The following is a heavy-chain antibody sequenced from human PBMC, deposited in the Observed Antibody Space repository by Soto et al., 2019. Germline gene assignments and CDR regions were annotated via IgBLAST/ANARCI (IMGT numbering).Heavy chain of an antibody. Sequence: TLSLTCAVSGGSISSGGYSWSWIRQPPGKGLEWIGYIYHSGSTYYNPSLKSRVTISVDRSKNQFSLKLSSVTAADTAVYYCARGGAAAGTWHYYYYGMDVWGQGTTVTVSS. CDR2: IYHSGST. J-gene: IGHJ6*02. CDR1: GGSISSGGYS. D-gene: IGHD6-13*01. V-gene: IGHV4-30-2*01. CDR3: ARGGAAAGTWHYYYYGMDV.